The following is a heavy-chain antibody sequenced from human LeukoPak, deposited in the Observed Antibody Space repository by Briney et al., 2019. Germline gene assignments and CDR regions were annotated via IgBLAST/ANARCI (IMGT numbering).Heavy chain of an antibody. CDR3: ARLGWQWLVQAFDI. CDR1: GGSISSSSYY. Sequence: SETLSLTCTVSGGSISSSSYYWGWIRQPPGKGLEWIGTIYYGGSTYYNPSLKSRVTISVDTSKNQFSLKLSSVTAADTAVYYCARLGWQWLVQAFDIWGQGTMVTVSS. D-gene: IGHD6-19*01. V-gene: IGHV4-39*07. J-gene: IGHJ3*02. CDR2: IYYGGST.